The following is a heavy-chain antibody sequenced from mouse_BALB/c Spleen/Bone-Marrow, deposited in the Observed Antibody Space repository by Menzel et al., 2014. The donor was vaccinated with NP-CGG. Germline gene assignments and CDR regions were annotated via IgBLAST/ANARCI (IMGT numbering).Heavy chain of an antibody. CDR3: ASYVYGYYFDY. V-gene: IGHV14-3*02. J-gene: IGHJ2*01. D-gene: IGHD2-2*01. CDR2: IDPANDNT. Sequence: EVQLQQSGAELVKPGASVKLSCTASGFNIKDTYIHWVKQRPEQGLEWIGRIDPANDNTKYDPKFQGKATITADTSSSTAYLQLRSLTSEDTAVYYCASYVYGYYFDYWGQGTTLTVSS. CDR1: GFNIKDTY.